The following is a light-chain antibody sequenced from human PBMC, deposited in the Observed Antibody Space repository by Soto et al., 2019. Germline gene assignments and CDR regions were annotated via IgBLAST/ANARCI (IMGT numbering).Light chain of an antibody. Sequence: EIVLTQSPGTLSLSPGERATLSCRASQSVSSGFLAWYQQKPGQAPRLLIFDASRRATGIPDRFSGSGSGTDFTLTISRLEPEDFAVYYCQQYGSSPLTFGGGTKVDIK. CDR3: QQYGSSPLT. CDR2: DAS. CDR1: QSVSSGF. J-gene: IGKJ4*01. V-gene: IGKV3-20*01.